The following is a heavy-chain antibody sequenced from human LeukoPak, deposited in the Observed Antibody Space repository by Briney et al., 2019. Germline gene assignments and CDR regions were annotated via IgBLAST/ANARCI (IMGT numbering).Heavy chain of an antibody. D-gene: IGHD3-22*01. V-gene: IGHV4-30-4*01. Sequence: SQTLSLTCTVSGGSISSGDYYWSWIRQPPGKGLEWIGYTYYSGSTYYNPSLKSRATISVGTSKNQFSLKLTSVTAADTAVYYCARPYYYDNRIDPWGQRTLVTVSS. CDR1: GGSISSGDYY. CDR3: ARPYYYDNRIDP. CDR2: TYYSGST. J-gene: IGHJ5*02.